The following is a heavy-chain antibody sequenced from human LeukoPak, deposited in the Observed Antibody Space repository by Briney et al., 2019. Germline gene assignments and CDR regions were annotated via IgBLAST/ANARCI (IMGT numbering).Heavy chain of an antibody. CDR2: IYYSGGT. CDR3: ARDSYYGPTVFDY. Sequence: SQTLSLTCTVSGGSINGGGYYWSWIRQHPGKGLEWIGFIYYSGGTSYNPSLKSRVTISVDTSKNQFSLKLSSVTAADTAVYYCARDSYYGPTVFDYWGQGTLVTVSS. V-gene: IGHV4-31*03. CDR1: GGSINGGGYY. J-gene: IGHJ4*02. D-gene: IGHD3-10*01.